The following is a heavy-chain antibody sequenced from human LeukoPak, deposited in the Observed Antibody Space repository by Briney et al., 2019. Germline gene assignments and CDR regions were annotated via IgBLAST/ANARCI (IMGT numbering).Heavy chain of an antibody. J-gene: IGHJ4*02. D-gene: IGHD6-13*01. Sequence: SETLSLTCTVSGGSISSYYWSWIRQPPGKELEWIGYIYYSGSTNYNPSLKSRVIISVDTSKNQFSLKLSSVTAADTAVYYCARETGYSSSWYPFDYWGQGTLVTVSS. CDR2: IYYSGST. CDR3: ARETGYSSSWYPFDY. V-gene: IGHV4-59*01. CDR1: GGSISSYY.